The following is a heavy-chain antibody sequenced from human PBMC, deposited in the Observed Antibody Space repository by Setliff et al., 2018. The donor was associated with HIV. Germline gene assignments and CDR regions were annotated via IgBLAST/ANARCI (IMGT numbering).Heavy chain of an antibody. CDR1: RDSINGHW. Sequence: SETLSLTCTVSRDSINGHWWSWIRQPPGKGLEWTGSIHYSGITHYNPSLKSRLTRSVDTSKNQFSLKLSSVTAADTAVYYCARAASYYDSSGYWAPPKYFDYWGQGTLVTVSS. J-gene: IGHJ4*02. D-gene: IGHD3-22*01. CDR2: IHYSGIT. CDR3: ARAASYYDSSGYWAPPKYFDY. V-gene: IGHV4-59*11.